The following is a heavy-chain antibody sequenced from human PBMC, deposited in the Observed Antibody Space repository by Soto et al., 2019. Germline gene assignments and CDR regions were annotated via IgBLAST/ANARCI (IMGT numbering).Heavy chain of an antibody. Sequence: ASVKVSCKASGYTFTSYDINWVRQATGQGLEWMGWMNPNSGNTGYAQKFQGRVTMTRNTSISTAYMELSSLRSEDTAAYYCARSGVIDFWSGYYSAFDIWGQGTMVTVSS. CDR2: MNPNSGNT. V-gene: IGHV1-8*01. CDR3: ARSGVIDFWSGYYSAFDI. J-gene: IGHJ3*02. D-gene: IGHD3-3*01. CDR1: GYTFTSYD.